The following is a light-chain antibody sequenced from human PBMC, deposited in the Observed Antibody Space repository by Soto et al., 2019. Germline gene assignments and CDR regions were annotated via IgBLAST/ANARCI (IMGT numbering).Light chain of an antibody. V-gene: IGLV2-14*03. CDR2: DVS. CDR3: SSSTTRGTRV. CDR1: NSDVGAYKP. J-gene: IGLJ1*01. Sequence: QAVVTQPASVSGSPGQSITISCTGTNSDVGAYKPVSWYQHHPGKAPKLMIYDVSYRPSGVSNRFSGSQSGNTASLTISGLQPEDESDYYCSSSTTRGTRVFGTGTKLTVL.